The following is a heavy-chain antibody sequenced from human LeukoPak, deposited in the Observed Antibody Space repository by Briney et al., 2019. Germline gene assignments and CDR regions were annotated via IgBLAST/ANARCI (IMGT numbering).Heavy chain of an antibody. CDR3: TKDYFYYHAMDV. V-gene: IGHV3-30*14. J-gene: IGHJ6*02. CDR2: ISYDGSNK. CDR1: GFTFSSYA. Sequence: PGGSLRLSCAASGFTFSSYAMHWVRQAPGKGLEWVAVISYDGSNKYYADSVKGRFTISRDNSKNTLYLQMNSLRAEDTAVYYCTKDYFYYHAMDVWGQGTTVTVSS.